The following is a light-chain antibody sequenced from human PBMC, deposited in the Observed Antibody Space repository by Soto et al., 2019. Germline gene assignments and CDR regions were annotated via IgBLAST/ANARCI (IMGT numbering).Light chain of an antibody. CDR1: QTISSNY. Sequence: EIVLTQSPGTLSVSPGERATLSCRASQTISSNYLAWYQQKPGQAPSLLIYGTFSRATGIPDRFSGSGSGTDFTLTISRLEPEDSAIYYCQQYVSWTFGQGTKLEIK. CDR3: QQYVSWT. CDR2: GTF. V-gene: IGKV3-20*01. J-gene: IGKJ1*01.